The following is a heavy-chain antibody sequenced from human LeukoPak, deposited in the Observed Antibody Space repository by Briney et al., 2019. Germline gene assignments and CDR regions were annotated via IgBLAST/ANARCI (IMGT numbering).Heavy chain of an antibody. CDR1: GFTFSSYA. V-gene: IGHV3-30-3*01. Sequence: PGRSLRLSCAASGFTFSSYAMHWVRQAPGKGLEWVAVISYDGSNKYYADSVKGRFTISRDNSKNTLYLQMNSLRVEDTAIYYCAKDPSPGNSGTWYWVYWGQGTLVTVSS. D-gene: IGHD6-13*01. CDR3: AKDPSPGNSGTWYWVY. J-gene: IGHJ4*02. CDR2: ISYDGSNK.